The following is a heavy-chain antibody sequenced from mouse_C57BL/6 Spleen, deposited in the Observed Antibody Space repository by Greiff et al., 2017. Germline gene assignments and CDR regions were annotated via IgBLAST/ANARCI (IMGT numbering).Heavy chain of an antibody. CDR2: IYPRSGNT. V-gene: IGHV1-81*01. J-gene: IGHJ2*01. CDR3: AREGVVTFDY. CDR1: GYTFTSYG. Sequence: VQVVESGAELARPGASVKLSCKASGYTFTSYGISWVKQRTGQGLEWIGEIYPRSGNTYFNEKFKGKATLTADKSSSTAYMELRSLTSEDSAVYFCAREGVVTFDYWGQGTTLTVSS. D-gene: IGHD2-5*01.